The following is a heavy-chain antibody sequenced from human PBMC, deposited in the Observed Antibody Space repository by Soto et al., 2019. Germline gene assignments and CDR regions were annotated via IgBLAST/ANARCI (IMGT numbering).Heavy chain of an antibody. CDR3: SRSRGRYGSGSQGRYYGMDV. J-gene: IGHJ6*02. D-gene: IGHD3-10*01. V-gene: IGHV4-34*01. Sequence: SETLSLTCAVYGGSFSGYYWSWIRQPPGKGLEWIGEINHSGRTNYNPSLKSRVTISVDTSKNQFSLKLSSVTAADTAVYYCSRSRGRYGSGSQGRYYGMDVWGQGTTVTVSS. CDR1: GGSFSGYY. CDR2: INHSGRT.